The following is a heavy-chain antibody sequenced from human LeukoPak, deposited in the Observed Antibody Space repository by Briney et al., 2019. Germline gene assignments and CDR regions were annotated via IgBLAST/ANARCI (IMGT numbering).Heavy chain of an antibody. CDR2: INPNSGGT. Sequence: ASVKVSCKASGYTFTGYYMHWVRQAPGQGLEWMGWINPNSGGTNYAQKFQGRVTMTRNTSISTAYMELSRLRSDDTAVYYCARRGMDGSGSYYTFDYWGQGTLVTVSS. V-gene: IGHV1-2*02. D-gene: IGHD3-10*01. CDR1: GYTFTGYY. J-gene: IGHJ4*02. CDR3: ARRGMDGSGSYYTFDY.